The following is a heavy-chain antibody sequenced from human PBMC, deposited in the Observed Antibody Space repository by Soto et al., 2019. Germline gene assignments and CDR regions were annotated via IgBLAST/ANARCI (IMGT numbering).Heavy chain of an antibody. D-gene: IGHD2-15*01. CDR2: IIPIFGTA. CDR3: ASLGYCSGGSCYSDY. Sequence: QVQLVQSGAEVKKPGSSVKVSCKASGGTFSSYAISWVRQAPGQGLEWMGGIIPIFGTANYAQKFQGRVTIIADESTSTAYMELSSLRSEDTAVYYCASLGYCSGGSCYSDYWGQGTLVTVSS. J-gene: IGHJ4*02. V-gene: IGHV1-69*12. CDR1: GGTFSSYA.